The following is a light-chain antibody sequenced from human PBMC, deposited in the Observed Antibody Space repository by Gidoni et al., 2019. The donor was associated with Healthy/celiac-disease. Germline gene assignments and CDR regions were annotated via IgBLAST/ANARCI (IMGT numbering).Light chain of an antibody. V-gene: IGKV3-20*01. CDR2: GAS. J-gene: IGKJ4*01. CDR1: QSVSSSY. Sequence: DIVLTQSPGTLSLAPVEIATLSCRASQSVSSSYLAWYQQKPGQAPRLLIYGASSRATGIPDRFSGSGSGTDFTLTISRLEPEDFAVYYCQQYGSSPLTFGGGTKVEIK. CDR3: QQYGSSPLT.